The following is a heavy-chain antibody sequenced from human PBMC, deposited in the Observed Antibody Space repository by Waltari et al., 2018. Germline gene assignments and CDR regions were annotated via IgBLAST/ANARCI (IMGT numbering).Heavy chain of an antibody. CDR1: GSRFNDYW. CDR3: ARRSFSSGSALFDY. CDR2: IYPLDSDT. Sequence: EVQLLPSGAEAKKPGESLKISCQGSGSRFNDYWIGWVRQMPGKGLEYMGVIYPLDSDTRYSPSFQGHVTISADKSANTAYLQWKSLKASDTAIYYCARRSFSSGSALFDYWGQGTLVSVSS. J-gene: IGHJ4*02. V-gene: IGHV5-51*01. D-gene: IGHD6-19*01.